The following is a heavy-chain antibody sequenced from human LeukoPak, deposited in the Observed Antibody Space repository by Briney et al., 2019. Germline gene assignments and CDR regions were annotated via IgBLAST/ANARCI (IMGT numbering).Heavy chain of an antibody. V-gene: IGHV1-2*02. Sequence: ASVKVSCKASGYTFTGYYMHWVRQAPGHGLEWMGWINPNSGGTNYAQKFQGRVTMTRDTSISTAYMELSRLRSDDTAVYYCARVWELFDYYYGMDVWGQGTTVTVSS. D-gene: IGHD1-26*01. J-gene: IGHJ6*02. CDR3: ARVWELFDYYYGMDV. CDR2: INPNSGGT. CDR1: GYTFTGYY.